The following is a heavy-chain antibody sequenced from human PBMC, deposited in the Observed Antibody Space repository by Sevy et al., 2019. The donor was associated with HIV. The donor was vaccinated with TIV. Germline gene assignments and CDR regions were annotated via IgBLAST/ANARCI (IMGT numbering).Heavy chain of an antibody. Sequence: GGFLRLSCAASGFTFSSYGMHWVRQAPGKGLEWVAVIWYDGSNKYYADSVKGRFTISRDNSKNTLYLQMNSLRAEDPAVYYCARDSGSFLSFDYWGQGTLVTVSS. CDR3: ARDSGSFLSFDY. D-gene: IGHD1-26*01. V-gene: IGHV3-33*01. CDR1: GFTFSSYG. J-gene: IGHJ4*02. CDR2: IWYDGSNK.